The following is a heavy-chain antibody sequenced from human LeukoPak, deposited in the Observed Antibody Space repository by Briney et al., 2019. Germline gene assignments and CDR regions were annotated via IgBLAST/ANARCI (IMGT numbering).Heavy chain of an antibody. J-gene: IGHJ3*02. D-gene: IGHD3-22*01. CDR1: GDSISSGDYY. CDR2: ISSSGST. CDR3: VRGPYSYDSSGAFDI. V-gene: IGHV4-61*02. Sequence: SETLSLTCTVSGDSISSGDYYWSWIRQPAGKGLEWIARISSSGSTNYNPSLKSRVTISVDTSKNQFSLKLSSVTAADTAVYFCVRGPYSYDSSGAFDIWGQGTMVTVSS.